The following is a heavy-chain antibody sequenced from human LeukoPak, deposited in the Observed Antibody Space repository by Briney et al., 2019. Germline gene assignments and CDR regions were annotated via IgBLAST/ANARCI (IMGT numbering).Heavy chain of an antibody. J-gene: IGHJ4*02. CDR1: GGSISSGGYY. Sequence: PSETLSLTCTVSGGSISSGGYYWSWIRQHPGKGLEWIGYIYYSGSTYYNPSLKSRVTISVDTSKNQFSLKLSSVTAADTAVYYCASLDSSGCTPTSYFDYWGQGTLVTVSS. CDR3: ASLDSSGCTPTSYFDY. D-gene: IGHD3-22*01. CDR2: IYYSGST. V-gene: IGHV4-31*03.